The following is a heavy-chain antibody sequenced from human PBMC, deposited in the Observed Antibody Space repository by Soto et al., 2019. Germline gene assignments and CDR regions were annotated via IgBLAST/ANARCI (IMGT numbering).Heavy chain of an antibody. J-gene: IGHJ4*01. V-gene: IGHV4-59*13. D-gene: IGHD2-15*01. CDR1: GGSMSTVY. CDR2: IFHSGTA. Sequence: SETLSLTCSVSGGSMSTVYLSWIRQSPGKGLEWLGFIFHSGTAQYNPSLKRRVTRSIDTSRNQRSLSLDSVTAADTAIYFCARAHAPTLPFDSWGQGTLVTVSS. CDR3: ARAHAPTLPFDS.